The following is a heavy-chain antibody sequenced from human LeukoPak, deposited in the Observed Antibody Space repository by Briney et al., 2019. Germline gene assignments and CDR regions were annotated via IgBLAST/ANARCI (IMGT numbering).Heavy chain of an antibody. J-gene: IGHJ4*02. Sequence: SVKVSCKAAGGSFSSYAISWVRQAPGQGLEWMGGIIPIFGTANYAQKFQGRVTITADESTSTAYMELSSLRSEDTAVYYCASARPYYDILTGYYNWGQGTLVTVSS. CDR3: ASARPYYDILTGYYN. V-gene: IGHV1-69*13. CDR1: GGSFSSYA. D-gene: IGHD3-9*01. CDR2: IIPIFGTA.